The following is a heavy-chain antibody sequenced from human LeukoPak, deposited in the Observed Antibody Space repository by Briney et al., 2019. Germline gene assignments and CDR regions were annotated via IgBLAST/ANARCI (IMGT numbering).Heavy chain of an antibody. V-gene: IGHV5-10-1*01. Sequence: PGESLKISCKGSGSSFITYWISWVRHLPGEGLVWMGRIDPTDSSTKYSPSFQGHVTISADKSISTAYLQWRSLKASDTAMYYCATHYGSGTYKLGYWGQGTLVTVSS. CDR2: IDPTDSST. J-gene: IGHJ4*02. D-gene: IGHD3-10*01. CDR1: GSSFITYW. CDR3: ATHYGSGTYKLGY.